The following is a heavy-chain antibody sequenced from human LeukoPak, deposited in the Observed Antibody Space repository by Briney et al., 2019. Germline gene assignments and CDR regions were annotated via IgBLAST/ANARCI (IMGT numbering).Heavy chain of an antibody. J-gene: IGHJ4*02. Sequence: SETLPLTCGVSGGSISSTNWWSWVRQPPGQGLEWIGEISLSGRTNYNPSLKSRVTISVDTSKNQFSLKLSSVTAADTAVYYCARHHNWGGPFDYWGQGTLVTVSS. CDR1: GGSISSTNW. CDR2: ISLSGRT. V-gene: IGHV4-4*02. D-gene: IGHD7-27*01. CDR3: ARHHNWGGPFDY.